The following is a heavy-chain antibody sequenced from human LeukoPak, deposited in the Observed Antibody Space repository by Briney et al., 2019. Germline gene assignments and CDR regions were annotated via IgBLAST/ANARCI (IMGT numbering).Heavy chain of an antibody. CDR1: GFTFGDYA. CDR3: TRVNMVRGVTLSEH. J-gene: IGHJ1*01. V-gene: IGHV3-49*04. CDR2: IRSKAYGGTT. D-gene: IGHD3-10*01. Sequence: QSGGSLRLSCTASGFTFGDYAMSWVRQAPGKGLEWVGFIRSKAYGGTTEYAASVKGRFTISRDDSKSIAYLQMNSLKTEDTAVYYCTRVNMVRGVTLSEHWGQGTLVTVSS.